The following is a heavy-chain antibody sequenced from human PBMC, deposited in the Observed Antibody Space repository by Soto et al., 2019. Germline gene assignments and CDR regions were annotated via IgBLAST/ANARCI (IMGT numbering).Heavy chain of an antibody. D-gene: IGHD1-26*01. J-gene: IGHJ4*02. CDR3: ARFSGSYTRGLDY. Sequence: VQLVESGGGLVQPGGSLRLSCAASGFTFSDHYMGWVRQAPGKGLEWVGRSRNKANSYSTEYAASVKGRFTISRDESKNSLYLQMNSLKTEDTAVYYCARFSGSYTRGLDYWGQGTLVTVSS. CDR2: SRNKANSYST. V-gene: IGHV3-72*01. CDR1: GFTFSDHY.